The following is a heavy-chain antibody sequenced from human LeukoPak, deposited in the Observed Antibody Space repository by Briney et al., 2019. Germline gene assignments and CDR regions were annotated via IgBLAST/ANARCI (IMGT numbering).Heavy chain of an antibody. D-gene: IGHD3-22*01. CDR2: IIPILGIA. V-gene: IGHV1-69*04. Sequence: SVKVSCKASGGTFSSSAISWVRQAPGQGLEWMGRIIPILGIANYAQKFQGRVTITADKSTSTAYMELSSLRSEDTAVYYCARHPSSSGYVDSGWYFDLWGRGTLVTVSS. CDR3: ARHPSSSGYVDSGWYFDL. J-gene: IGHJ2*01. CDR1: GGTFSSSA.